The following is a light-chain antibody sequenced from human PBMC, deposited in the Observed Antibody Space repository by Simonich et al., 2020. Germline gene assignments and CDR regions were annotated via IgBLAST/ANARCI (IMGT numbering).Light chain of an antibody. Sequence: QSALTQPASVSGSPGQSITISCTGTSSDVGGYNYVSWYQQHPSKAPKLMIYYDRKRPSGVSNRFSGSKSGNTASLTISGLQAEDEADYYCSSYTSSSTLVFGGGTKLTVL. J-gene: IGLJ2*01. CDR2: YDR. CDR1: SSDVGGYNY. CDR3: SSYTSSSTLV. V-gene: IGLV2-14*01.